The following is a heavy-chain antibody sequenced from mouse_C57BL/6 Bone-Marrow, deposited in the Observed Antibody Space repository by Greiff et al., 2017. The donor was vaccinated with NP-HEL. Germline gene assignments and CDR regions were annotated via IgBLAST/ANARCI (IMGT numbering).Heavy chain of an antibody. J-gene: IGHJ1*03. CDR2: IDPETGGT. D-gene: IGHD3-3*01. CDR3: TRSEGLDCRYFDV. Sequence: VQLQQSGAELVRPGASVTLSCKASGYTFTDYEMHWVKQTPVHGLEWIGAIDPETGGTAYNQKFKGKAILTADKSSSTAYMELRSLTSEDSAVYYCTRSEGLDCRYFDVWGTGTTVTVSS. CDR1: GYTFTDYE. V-gene: IGHV1-15*01.